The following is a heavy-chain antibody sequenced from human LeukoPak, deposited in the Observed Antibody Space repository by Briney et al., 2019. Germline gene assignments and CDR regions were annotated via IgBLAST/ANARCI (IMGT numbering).Heavy chain of an antibody. V-gene: IGHV3-53*01. D-gene: IGHD3-10*01. Sequence: PGGSLRLSCAASGFTVSSNYMSWVRQAPGKGLERVSVIYSGGSTYYADSVKGRFTISRDNSKNTLYLQMNSLRAEDTAVYYCARDSVTMVRGVMGPHYFDYWGQGTLVTVSS. CDR3: ARDSVTMVRGVMGPHYFDY. CDR1: GFTVSSNY. CDR2: IYSGGST. J-gene: IGHJ4*02.